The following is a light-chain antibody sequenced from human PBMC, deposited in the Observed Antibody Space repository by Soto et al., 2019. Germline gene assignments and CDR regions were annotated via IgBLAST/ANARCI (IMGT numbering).Light chain of an antibody. CDR3: QTYDNTLSGSV. CDR1: SSDVGGYNY. V-gene: IGLV2-8*01. Sequence: QSVLTQPPSASGSPGQSVAISCTGTSSDVGGYNYVSWYQQHPGKAPKLMIYEVNKRPSGVPDRFSGSKSGTSASLAITGLQAEDEADYFCQTYDNTLSGSVFGGGTKLTVL. CDR2: EVN. J-gene: IGLJ3*02.